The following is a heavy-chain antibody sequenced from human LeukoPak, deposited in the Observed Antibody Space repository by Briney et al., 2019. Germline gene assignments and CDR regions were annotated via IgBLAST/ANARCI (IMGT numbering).Heavy chain of an antibody. Sequence: GGSLRLSCAASGFTLSRHPIFWVRQAPGKGLEWLGQIKKKSDGATTAYAAPVKGRFTISRDDSKNTLFLQMNSLKTEDTALYYCTWSGLKIESWGQGTLVTVSS. D-gene: IGHD3-3*01. CDR3: TWSGLKIES. CDR2: IKKKSDGATT. V-gene: IGHV3-15*01. J-gene: IGHJ4*02. CDR1: GFTLSRHP.